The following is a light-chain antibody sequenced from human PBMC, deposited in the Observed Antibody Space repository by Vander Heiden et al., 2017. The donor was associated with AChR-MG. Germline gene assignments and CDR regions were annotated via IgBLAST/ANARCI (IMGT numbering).Light chain of an antibody. Sequence: IVMTQSPATLSVSPGERATLSCRASQSVSRNLAWYQKKPGQAPRLRIYGASTRATGIPARFSGSGSGTEFTLTISSLQSEDFAVYDCQQYNNWPPYTCGQGTKLEIK. J-gene: IGKJ2*01. CDR3: QQYNNWPPYT. V-gene: IGKV3-15*01. CDR2: GAS. CDR1: QSVSRN.